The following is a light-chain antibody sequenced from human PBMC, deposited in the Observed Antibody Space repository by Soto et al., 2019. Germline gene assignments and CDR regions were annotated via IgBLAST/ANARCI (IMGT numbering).Light chain of an antibody. V-gene: IGKV3-11*01. CDR2: STS. Sequence: ESVLTQSPATLSLSPGERATLSCRASQSVSSYLAWYQQKPGQAPRLLIYSTSNRATGIPARFSGSGSGTDFTLTISSLVPEDFAVYYCQQQGTFGQGTKVEIK. CDR1: QSVSSY. J-gene: IGKJ1*01. CDR3: QQQGT.